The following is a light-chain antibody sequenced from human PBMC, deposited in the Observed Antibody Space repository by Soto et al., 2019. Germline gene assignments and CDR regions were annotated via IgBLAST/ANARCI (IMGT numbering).Light chain of an antibody. CDR3: QHYNTYPWT. CDR2: KAS. J-gene: IGKJ1*01. CDR1: QTISSW. V-gene: IGKV1-5*03. Sequence: DIQVTQSPPTLSASVGDRVTITCRASQTISSWLAWYQQKPGKASNLLIHKASHLESGVPSRFSGSGSGTEFTLTISSLQPGDFATYYCQHYNTYPWTFGQGTTGDIK.